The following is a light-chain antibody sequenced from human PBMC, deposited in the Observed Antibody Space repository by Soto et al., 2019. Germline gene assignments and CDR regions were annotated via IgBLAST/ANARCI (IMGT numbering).Light chain of an antibody. CDR2: EVY. V-gene: IGLV2-23*02. CDR3: CSFAGTSTYWV. CDR1: NSDVGNYNL. Sequence: QSALTQPASVSGSPGQSITISCTGTNSDVGNYNLVSWYQQHPGKAPKLIIYEVYKRPSGVSNRFSGSKSGTTASLTLSGLQADDEADYYCCSFAGTSTYWVFGGGTKLTVL. J-gene: IGLJ3*02.